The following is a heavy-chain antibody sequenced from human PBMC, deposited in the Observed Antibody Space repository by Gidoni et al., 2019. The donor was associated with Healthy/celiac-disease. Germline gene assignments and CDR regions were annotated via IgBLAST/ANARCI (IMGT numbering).Heavy chain of an antibody. V-gene: IGHV1-2*04. J-gene: IGHJ6*02. CDR1: GYTSTGYF. D-gene: IGHD5-18*01. CDR3: AREAPGPTAMVTDYYYGMDV. Sequence: QVQLVQSGAEVKKPGASVKVPCKASGYTSTGYFMHWVRQAPGQGLEWMGWINPNSGGTNYAQKFQGWVTMTRDTSISTAYMELSRLRSDDTAVYYCAREAPGPTAMVTDYYYGMDVWGQGTTVTVSS. CDR2: INPNSGGT.